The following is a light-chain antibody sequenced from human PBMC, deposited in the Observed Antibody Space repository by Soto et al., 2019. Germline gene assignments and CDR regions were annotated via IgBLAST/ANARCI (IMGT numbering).Light chain of an antibody. CDR2: DAS. CDR1: QSVSRY. V-gene: IGKV3-11*01. Sequence: ELVLTHSPATLSLSPWERATLSCRASQSVSRYLAWYHQKPGQAPRLVIYDASTRATGIPARFSGSGSGTDFTLTIDILEPEYFAVYCCQYESNRPTFGQGTKVDIK. J-gene: IGKJ1*01. CDR3: QYESNRPT.